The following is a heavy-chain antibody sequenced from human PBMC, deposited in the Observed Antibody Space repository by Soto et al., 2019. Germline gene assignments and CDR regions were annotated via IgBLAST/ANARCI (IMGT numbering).Heavy chain of an antibody. Sequence: GGSLRLSWAASGFTFSNYAMSWVRQAPGKGPEWVSTITKSGSRTYDVDSVKGRFTISRENSKNMVYLQMNSLRIEDTAVYHCAKDLREMATIRPDYWGQGIQVTVSS. CDR3: AKDLREMATIRPDY. CDR1: GFTFSNYA. V-gene: IGHV3-23*01. D-gene: IGHD5-12*01. J-gene: IGHJ4*02. CDR2: ITKSGSRT.